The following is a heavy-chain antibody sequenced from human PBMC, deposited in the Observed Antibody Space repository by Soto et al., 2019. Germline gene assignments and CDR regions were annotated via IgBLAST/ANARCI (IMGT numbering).Heavy chain of an antibody. J-gene: IGHJ3*02. D-gene: IGHD3-16*01. CDR1: GFTFSSYG. V-gene: IGHV3-33*01. CDR3: ARGEDAFDI. CDR2: IWYDGSNK. Sequence: QVQLVESGGGVVQPGRSLRLSCAASGFTFSSYGMHWVRQAPGKGLEWVAVIWYDGSNKYYADSVTGRFTISRDNSKNTLYLQMNSLRADDTAVSYCARGEDAFDIWGQGTMVTVSS.